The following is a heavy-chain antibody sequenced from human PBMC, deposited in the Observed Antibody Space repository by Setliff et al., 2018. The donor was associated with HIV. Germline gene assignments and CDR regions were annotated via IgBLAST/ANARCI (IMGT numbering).Heavy chain of an antibody. Sequence: ASVKVSCKTSGYRFIGHYLHWVRLAPGQGPEWVGWINPETGDPNYAQKFRGRVLMTRDTSITKAFLHVAKLTSDDTAIYYCATGIPSDLDYWGQGTLVTVSS. D-gene: IGHD2-21*01. V-gene: IGHV1-2*02. CDR1: GYRFIGHY. J-gene: IGHJ4*01. CDR3: ATGIPSDLDY. CDR2: INPETGDP.